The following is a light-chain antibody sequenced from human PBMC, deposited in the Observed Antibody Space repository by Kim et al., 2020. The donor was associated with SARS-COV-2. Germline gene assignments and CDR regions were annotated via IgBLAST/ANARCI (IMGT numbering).Light chain of an antibody. Sequence: VSPGQTARITCSGDKLGDKYACWYQQKPGQSPVLVLYQDSKRPSGIPERFSGSNSGNTATLTISGTQAMDEADYYCQAWDSSTVVFGGGTQLTVL. V-gene: IGLV3-1*01. CDR1: KLGDKY. CDR3: QAWDSSTVV. CDR2: QDS. J-gene: IGLJ2*01.